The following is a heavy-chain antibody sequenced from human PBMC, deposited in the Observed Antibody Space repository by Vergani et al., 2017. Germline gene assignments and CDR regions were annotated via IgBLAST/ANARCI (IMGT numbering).Heavy chain of an antibody. V-gene: IGHV3-9*01. J-gene: IGHJ4*02. D-gene: IGHD6-6*01. CDR1: GFTFDDYA. CDR3: AKEINEYSSSASLDY. CDR2: ISWNSGSI. Sequence: EVQLLESGGGLVQPGGSLRLSCAASGFTFDDYAMHWVRQAPGKGLEWVSGISWNSGSIGYADSVKGRFTISRDNAKNSLYLQMNSLRAEDTALYYCAKEINEYSSSASLDYWGQGTLVTVSS.